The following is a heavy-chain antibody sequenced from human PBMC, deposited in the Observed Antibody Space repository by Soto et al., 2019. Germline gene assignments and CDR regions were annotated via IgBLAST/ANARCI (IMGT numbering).Heavy chain of an antibody. V-gene: IGHV3-7*01. Sequence: GSLRLSCAASGFTFSNYWMSWVRQAPGKGLEWVANIKQDGSESNYADSVKGRFTISRDNAENSLYLQMTSLRAEDTAVYYCASARHIGPWGQGTLVTVSS. J-gene: IGHJ5*02. CDR1: GFTFSNYW. CDR2: IKQDGSES. D-gene: IGHD2-21*01. CDR3: ASARHIGP.